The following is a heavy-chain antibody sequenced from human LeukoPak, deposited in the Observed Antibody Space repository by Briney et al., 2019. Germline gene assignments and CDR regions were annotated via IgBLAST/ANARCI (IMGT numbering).Heavy chain of an antibody. V-gene: IGHV3-66*01. J-gene: IGHJ6*02. CDR2: IYSGGST. CDR3: AREPTEYSGSYSPIAYYYYYGMDV. CDR1: GFTVSSNY. D-gene: IGHD1-26*01. Sequence: PGESLRLSCAASGFTVSSNYMSWVRQAPGKGLEWVSVIYSGGSTYYADSVKGRFTISRDNSKNTLYLQMNSLRADDTAVYYCAREPTEYSGSYSPIAYYYYYGMDVWGQGTTVTVSS.